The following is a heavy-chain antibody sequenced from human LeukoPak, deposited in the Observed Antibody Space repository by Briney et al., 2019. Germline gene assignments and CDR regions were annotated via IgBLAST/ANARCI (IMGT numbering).Heavy chain of an antibody. Sequence: PGRSLRLSCAACGFTFSSYGMHWVRQAPGKGLEWVANIKEDGSEKYYADFVKGRFTISRDNAKNSLDLQMNSLRAEDTAVYYCARRGSTDYWGQGTLVTVSS. V-gene: IGHV3-7*03. CDR1: GFTFSSYG. CDR2: IKEDGSEK. CDR3: ARRGSTDY. D-gene: IGHD2/OR15-2a*01. J-gene: IGHJ4*02.